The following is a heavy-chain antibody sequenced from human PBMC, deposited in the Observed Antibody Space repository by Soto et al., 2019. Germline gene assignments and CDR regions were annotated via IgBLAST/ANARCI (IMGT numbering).Heavy chain of an antibody. CDR3: ARGSLYNWNYVFYYYYYMDV. CDR2: MNPNSGNT. D-gene: IGHD1-7*01. Sequence: QVQLVQSGAEVKKPGASVKVSCKASGYTFTSYDINWVRQATGQGLEWMGWMNPNSGNTGYAQKLQGRVTMTRNTSISTAYMELSSLRSEDTAVYYCARGSLYNWNYVFYYYYYMDVWGKGTTVTVSS. CDR1: GYTFTSYD. J-gene: IGHJ6*03. V-gene: IGHV1-8*01.